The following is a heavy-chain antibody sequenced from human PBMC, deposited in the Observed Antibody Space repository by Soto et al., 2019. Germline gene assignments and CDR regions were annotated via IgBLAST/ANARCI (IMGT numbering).Heavy chain of an antibody. Sequence: WGGRVLQMPGKGLEWMGKIYPPDSDTRYSPSFQGQVTMSVDKSISTAYLQWSSLKASDTAMYYCSRVHGSQTAFDHSGQGTLVTGSS. CDR2: IYPPDSDT. D-gene: IGHD5-12*01. V-gene: IGHV5-51*01. CDR1: W. J-gene: IGHJ4*02. CDR3: SRVHGSQTAFDH.